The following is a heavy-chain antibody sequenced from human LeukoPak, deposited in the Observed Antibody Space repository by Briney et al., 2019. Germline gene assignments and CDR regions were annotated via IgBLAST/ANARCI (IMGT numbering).Heavy chain of an antibody. D-gene: IGHD1-26*01. CDR1: GGSISSGGYY. V-gene: IGHV4-30-2*03. J-gene: IGHJ4*02. Sequence: PSETLSLTCTVSGGSISSGGYYWSWIRQPPGKGLEWIGYIYHSGSTYYNPSLKSRVTISVDTSKNQFSLKLSSVTAADTAVYYCARRSRWERELFDYWGQGTLVTVSS. CDR2: IYHSGST. CDR3: ARRSRWERELFDY.